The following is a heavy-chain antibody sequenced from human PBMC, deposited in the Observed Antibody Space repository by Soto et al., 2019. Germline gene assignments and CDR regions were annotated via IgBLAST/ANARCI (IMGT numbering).Heavy chain of an antibody. V-gene: IGHV4-31*03. CDR3: ARVFGFGGMDV. J-gene: IGHJ6*02. Sequence: SETLRHRYTVSSSSVNSGGNSWSWIRQHPGKGLEWIGYIYYSGSTYYNPSLKSRVTISVDTSKNQFSLKLSSVTAADTAMYYCARVFGFGGMDVWGQGTTVT. D-gene: IGHD3-10*01. CDR2: IYYSGST. CDR1: SSSVNSGGNS.